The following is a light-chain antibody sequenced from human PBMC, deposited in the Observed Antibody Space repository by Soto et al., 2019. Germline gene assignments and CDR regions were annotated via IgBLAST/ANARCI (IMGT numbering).Light chain of an antibody. CDR1: HSISNW. CDR2: RAS. CDR3: QQYDNYSRT. V-gene: IGKV1-5*03. Sequence: DIQMTQSPSTLSASVGDRVTITCRASHSISNWLAWYQQKPGKDPKLLIYRASNLEGGVPSRFSGSGSGTEFTLTISSLQPDDFATYYCQQYDNYSRTFGQGTKV. J-gene: IGKJ1*01.